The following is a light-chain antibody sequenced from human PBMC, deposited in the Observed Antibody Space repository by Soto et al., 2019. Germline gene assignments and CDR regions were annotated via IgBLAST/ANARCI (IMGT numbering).Light chain of an antibody. CDR2: EVS. Sequence: QSLLTQPASVSGSAGRSITISCTGTSSDVGGYKFVSWYQQHPGKAPKLMIYEVSNRPSGVSNRFSGSKSGNTASLTISGLQAEDEADYYCSSYTTSSTRVFGGWTKVTVL. CDR3: SSYTTSSTRV. CDR1: SSDVGGYKF. J-gene: IGLJ3*02. V-gene: IGLV2-14*01.